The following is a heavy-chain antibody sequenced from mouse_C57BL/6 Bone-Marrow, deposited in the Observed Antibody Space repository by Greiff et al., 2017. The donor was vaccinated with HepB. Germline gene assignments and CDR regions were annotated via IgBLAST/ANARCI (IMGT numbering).Heavy chain of an antibody. J-gene: IGHJ2*01. CDR2: INPYNGGT. CDR1: GYTFTDYY. CDR3: ATAEYYFDY. V-gene: IGHV1-19*01. Sequence: DVQLQESGPVLVKPGASVKMSCKASGYTFTDYYMNWVKQSHGKSLEWIGVINPYNGGTSYNQKFKGKATLTVDKSSSTAYMELNSLTSEDSAVYYCATAEYYFDYWGQGTTLTVSS.